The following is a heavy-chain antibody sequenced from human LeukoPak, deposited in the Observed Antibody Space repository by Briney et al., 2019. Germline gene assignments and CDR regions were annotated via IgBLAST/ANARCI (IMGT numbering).Heavy chain of an antibody. J-gene: IGHJ5*02. Sequence: PSGTLSLTCAVSGGSLSSSNWWSGVRPPPGKGLEWIGEIYHGGSTNYNPSLKSRVTISVDKSKNQFSLKLSSVTAADTAVYYCAGGGIAAAALYNWFDPWGQGTLVTVPS. CDR1: GGSLSSSNW. V-gene: IGHV4-4*02. CDR2: IYHGGST. D-gene: IGHD6-13*01. CDR3: AGGGIAAAALYNWFDP.